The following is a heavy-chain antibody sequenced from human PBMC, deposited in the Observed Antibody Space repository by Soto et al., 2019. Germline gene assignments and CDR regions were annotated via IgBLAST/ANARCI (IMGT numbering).Heavy chain of an antibody. D-gene: IGHD3-3*01. CDR2: IYWDDDK. CDR3: AHRVLRTVFGLVTTTAIYSDF. CDR1: GFSLTTSGVG. V-gene: IGHV2-5*02. Sequence: QITLNESGPTQVKPRQTLTLTCTFCGFSLTTSGVGVCWIRQSPGKAPEWLALIYWDDDKRYSPSLKSRLTITKDTSKNQVVLTMADLDPADTATYYCAHRVLRTVFGLVTTTAIYSDFWVQGTPVAVSS. J-gene: IGHJ4*02.